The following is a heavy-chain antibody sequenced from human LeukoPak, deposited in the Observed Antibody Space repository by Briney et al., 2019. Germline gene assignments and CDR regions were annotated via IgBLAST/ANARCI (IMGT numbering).Heavy chain of an antibody. CDR3: ILGGYSSGWYGY. CDR1: GYTFTGYY. J-gene: IGHJ4*02. V-gene: IGHV1-2*02. CDR2: INPNSGGT. Sequence: ASVKVSCKASGYTFTGYYMHWVRQAPGQGLEWMGWINPNSGGTNYAQKFQGRVTMTRDTSVSTAYMELSRLRSDDTAVYYCILGGYSSGWYGYWGQGTLVTVSS. D-gene: IGHD6-19*01.